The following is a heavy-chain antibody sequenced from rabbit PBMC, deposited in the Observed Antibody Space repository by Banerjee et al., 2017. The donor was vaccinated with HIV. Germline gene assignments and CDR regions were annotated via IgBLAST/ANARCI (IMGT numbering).Heavy chain of an antibody. CDR3: ARDLTDVIGWNFGW. D-gene: IGHD1-1*01. CDR1: GVSFSFNSY. V-gene: IGHV1S40*01. CDR2: IDSGNSGFT. Sequence: QSLEESGGDLVKPGASLTLTCKASGVSFSFNSYMCWVRQAPGKGLEWIACIDSGNSGFTYFASWAKGRFTISKTSSTTVTLQMTSLTAADTATYFCARDLTDVIGWNFGWWGPGTLVTVS. J-gene: IGHJ4*01.